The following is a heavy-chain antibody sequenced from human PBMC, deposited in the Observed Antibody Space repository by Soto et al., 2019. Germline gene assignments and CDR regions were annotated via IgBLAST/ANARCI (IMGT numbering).Heavy chain of an antibody. J-gene: IGHJ4*02. D-gene: IGHD2-15*01. Sequence: ASVKVSCKASGGSLSTNPISWVRQAPGQGLEWMGGTGSGTGPGNHAQKFQGRLTVTADKSTSTVYMELTNLSSEDAAVYYCARRHSGGFFRFFDSWGQGTLVTVSS. V-gene: IGHV1-69*06. CDR3: ARRHSGGFFRFFDS. CDR1: GGSLSTNP. CDR2: TGSGTGPG.